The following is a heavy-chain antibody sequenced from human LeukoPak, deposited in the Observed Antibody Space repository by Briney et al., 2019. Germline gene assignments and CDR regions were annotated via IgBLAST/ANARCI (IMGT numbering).Heavy chain of an antibody. J-gene: IGHJ5*02. CDR2: INPNTGGT. CDR3: ARDPQTFGGNWFDP. Sequence: ASVKVSCKPSVYTFTRYYMHWLRHAPGQRPEWMGTINPNTGGTSYADNSQDRLTMTTDTSTSTLYMDLSSLTSEDTAVYYCARDPQTFGGNWFDPWGQGTLVSVSS. D-gene: IGHD3-16*01. V-gene: IGHV1-46*01. CDR1: VYTFTRYY.